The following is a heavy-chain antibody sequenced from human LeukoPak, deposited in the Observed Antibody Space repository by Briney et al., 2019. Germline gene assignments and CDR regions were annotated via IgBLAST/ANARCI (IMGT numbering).Heavy chain of an antibody. J-gene: IGHJ6*02. D-gene: IGHD2-2*01. CDR1: GFTFSSYG. CDR3: ARDICSSTSYYYRRYYGMAV. V-gene: IGHV3-33*01. CDR2: IWYDGSNK. Sequence: GGSLRLSCAASGFTFSSYGMHWVRQAPGKGLEWVAVIWYDGSNKYYADSVKGRFTISRDNSKDTLYLQMNSLRAEDTAVYYCARDICSSTSYYYRRYYGMAVWRQGTTV.